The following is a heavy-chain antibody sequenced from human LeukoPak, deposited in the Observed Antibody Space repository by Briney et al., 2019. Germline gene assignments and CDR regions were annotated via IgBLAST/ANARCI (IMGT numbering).Heavy chain of an antibody. CDR2: MNPNSGNT. Sequence: ASVKVSCKASGYTFTSYDINWVRQATGQGLEWMGWMNPNSGNTGYAQKFQGRVTMTRNTSVSTAYMELSSLRSEDTAVYYCARDSHTITMIVVVIPQSDYWGQGTLVTVSS. D-gene: IGHD3-22*01. V-gene: IGHV1-8*01. CDR1: GYTFTSYD. CDR3: ARDSHTITMIVVVIPQSDY. J-gene: IGHJ4*02.